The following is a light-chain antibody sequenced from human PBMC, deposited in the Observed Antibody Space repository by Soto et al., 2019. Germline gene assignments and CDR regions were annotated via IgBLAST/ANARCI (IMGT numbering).Light chain of an antibody. J-gene: IGKJ1*01. Sequence: EIVLTQSPGTLSLSPGERATLSCRASQSVSSSYLAWYQQKPGQAPRLLIYGASSRATRIPARFSGSGSGTDFTLTISRLEPEDFAVYYCQQYGSSPRTFGQGTKVEIK. V-gene: IGKV3-20*01. CDR2: GAS. CDR3: QQYGSSPRT. CDR1: QSVSSSY.